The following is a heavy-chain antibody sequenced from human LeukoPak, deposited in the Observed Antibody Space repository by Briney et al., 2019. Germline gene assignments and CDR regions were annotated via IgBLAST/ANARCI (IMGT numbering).Heavy chain of an antibody. D-gene: IGHD3-16*02. J-gene: IGHJ4*02. CDR3: ARSLSYDYVWGSYRYPYFDY. CDR1: GGSFSGYY. CDR2: INHSGST. V-gene: IGHV4-34*01. Sequence: SETLSLTCAVYGGSFSGYYWSWIRQPPGEGLEWIGEINHSGSTNYNPSLKSRVTISVDTSKDQFSLKLSSVTAADTAVYYCARSLSYDYVWGSYRYPYFDYWGQGTLVTVSS.